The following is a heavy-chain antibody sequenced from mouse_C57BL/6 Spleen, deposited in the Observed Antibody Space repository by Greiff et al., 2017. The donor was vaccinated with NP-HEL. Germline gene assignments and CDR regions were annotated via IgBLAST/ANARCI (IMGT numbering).Heavy chain of an antibody. V-gene: IGHV1-55*01. Sequence: QVQLKQSGAELVKPGASVKMSCKASGYTFTSYWITWVKQRPGQGLEWIGDIYPGSGSTNYNEKFKSKATLTVDTSSSTAYMQLSSLTSEDSAVYYCARSHYYYGSNWYFDVWGTGTTVTVSS. D-gene: IGHD1-1*01. CDR3: ARSHYYYGSNWYFDV. CDR1: GYTFTSYW. J-gene: IGHJ1*03. CDR2: IYPGSGST.